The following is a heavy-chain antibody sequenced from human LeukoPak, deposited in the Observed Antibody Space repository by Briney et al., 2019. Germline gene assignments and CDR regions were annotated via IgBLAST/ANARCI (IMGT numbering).Heavy chain of an antibody. CDR1: GYTFNNHY. CDR2: INPSGGST. Sequence: ASMKVSCKASGYTFNNHYMYWVRQAPGQGLVWMGVINPSGGSTSYAQKFQGRVTMTRDTSTRTVYMEVNSLRSEDTAVYYCARQGTYSSAIGMGYWGQGTLVTVSS. CDR3: ARQGTYSSAIGMGY. D-gene: IGHD6-19*01. V-gene: IGHV1-46*02. J-gene: IGHJ4*02.